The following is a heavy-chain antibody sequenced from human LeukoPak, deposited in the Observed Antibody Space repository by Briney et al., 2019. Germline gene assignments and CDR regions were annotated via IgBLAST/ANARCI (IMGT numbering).Heavy chain of an antibody. D-gene: IGHD1-1*01. CDR3: ARGVKDWNAAYYFDY. Sequence: PGGSLRLSCAASGFTFSSYWMSWVRQAPGKGLEWVANIKQDGSEKYYVDSVKGRFTISRDNAKNSLYLQMNSLRAEDTAVYYCARGVKDWNAAYYFDYWGQGTLVTVSS. J-gene: IGHJ4*02. CDR2: IKQDGSEK. CDR1: GFTFSSYW. V-gene: IGHV3-7*01.